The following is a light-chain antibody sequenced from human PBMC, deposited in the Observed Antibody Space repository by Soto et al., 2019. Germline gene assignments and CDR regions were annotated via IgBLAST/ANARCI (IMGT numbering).Light chain of an antibody. CDR2: GSS. CDR3: QLYGSSPPYT. Sequence: EVVLTQSPVTLSLSPGERATLSCRASQTVSNNYLAWYQQKPGQAPRRLIFGSSVRATGIPDRFSGSGSGTNFTPTISRLEPEDFAVYYCQLYGSSPPYTFGQGTKLEIK. V-gene: IGKV3-20*01. CDR1: QTVSNNY. J-gene: IGKJ2*01.